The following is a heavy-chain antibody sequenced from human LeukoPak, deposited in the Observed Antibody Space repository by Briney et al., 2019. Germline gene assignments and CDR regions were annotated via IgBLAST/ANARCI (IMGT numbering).Heavy chain of an antibody. D-gene: IGHD1-1*01. Sequence: SETLSLTCAVYGGPFSGYYWSWIRQPPGKGLEWIGEINHSGITNYNPSLKSRVTISVDTSKNQFSLRLNSVTAADTAVYYCARAMSTTTKVFDYWGQETLVTVSS. CDR3: ARAMSTTTKVFDY. J-gene: IGHJ4*02. CDR1: GGPFSGYY. CDR2: INHSGIT. V-gene: IGHV4-34*01.